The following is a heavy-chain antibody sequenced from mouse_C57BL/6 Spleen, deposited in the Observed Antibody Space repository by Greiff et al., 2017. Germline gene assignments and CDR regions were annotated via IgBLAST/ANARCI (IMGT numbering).Heavy chain of an antibody. CDR2: IYPRDGST. Sequence: QVQLQQSDAELVKPGASVKISCKVSGYTFTDHTIHWMKQRPEKGLEWIGYIYPRDGSTTYNEKFKGKATLTADKSSSTAYMQLNSLTAEDSAVYFCARTTLVARGYFDVWGTGTTVTVSS. V-gene: IGHV1-78*01. D-gene: IGHD1-1*01. CDR3: ARTTLVARGYFDV. CDR1: GYTFTDHT. J-gene: IGHJ1*03.